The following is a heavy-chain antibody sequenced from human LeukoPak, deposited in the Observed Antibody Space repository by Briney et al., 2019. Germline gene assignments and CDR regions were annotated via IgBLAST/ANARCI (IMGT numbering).Heavy chain of an antibody. V-gene: IGHV4-39*02. D-gene: IGHD6-13*01. CDR2: IDYSGTT. J-gene: IGHJ5*02. CDR3: ARRPTAAGNNWFDP. CDR1: GGSISSAAYY. Sequence: SETLSLTCTVSGGSISSAAYYWGWVRQPPGKGLDGVGSIDYSGTTYYSPSLQTRATLPFATSKNHFSLKLTSVTPADTAVYFCARRPTAAGNNWFDPWGQGTLVTVSS.